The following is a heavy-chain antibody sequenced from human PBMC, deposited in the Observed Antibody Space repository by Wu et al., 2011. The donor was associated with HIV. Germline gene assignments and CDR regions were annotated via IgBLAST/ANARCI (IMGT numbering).Heavy chain of an antibody. CDR2: ISSYNDDT. J-gene: IGHJ3*02. CDR1: GYTFTTYA. CDR3: ARRGSPNRNAFDI. V-gene: IGHV1-18*01. Sequence: QVQLVQSGDEVKKPGASVKVSCKASGYTFTTYAISWVRQAPGQGLEWMGWISSYNDDTNSAQKFQGRVTMTTDPSTKTAYMDLRDLTSDDTALYYCARRGSPNRNAFDIWGQGTMVTVSS.